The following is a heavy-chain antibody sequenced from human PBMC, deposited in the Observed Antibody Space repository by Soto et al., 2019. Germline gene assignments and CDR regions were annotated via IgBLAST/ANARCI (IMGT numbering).Heavy chain of an antibody. CDR3: AAELGFGKVSVV. J-gene: IGHJ6*01. CDR1: GDTFKNCV. CDR2: IIPLFGTT. Sequence: QVQVVQSGVEVRRPGSSVKVSCKASGDTFKNCVISWVRQVPGQGLEWMGGIIPLFGTTDFAQRFHGRLTITTDESTTTAYMELSRLRSEDTATYYCAAELGFGKVSVVW. V-gene: IGHV1-69*01. D-gene: IGHD7-27*01.